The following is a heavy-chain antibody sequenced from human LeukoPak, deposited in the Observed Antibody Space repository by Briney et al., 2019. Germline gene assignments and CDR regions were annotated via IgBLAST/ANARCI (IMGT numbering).Heavy chain of an antibody. D-gene: IGHD6-19*01. Sequence: GASVRVSCEASGYTFTSHGISWVRQAPGQGLEWMGWSSTYNGNTHYAQRLQGRVTMATDTSTSTAYMELRSLRSDDTAVYYCARVGGSSAFMNCYYGMDVWGQGTTVTASS. J-gene: IGHJ6*02. V-gene: IGHV1-18*01. CDR1: GYTFTSHG. CDR3: ARVGGSSAFMNCYYGMDV. CDR2: SSTYNGNT.